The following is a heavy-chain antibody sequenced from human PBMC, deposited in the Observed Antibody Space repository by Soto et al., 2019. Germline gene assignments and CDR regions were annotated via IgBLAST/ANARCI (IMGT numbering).Heavy chain of an antibody. CDR3: ARAHPYYYHYGMDV. Sequence: SETLSLTCTVSGGSISSGGYYWSWIRQHPGKGLEWIGYIYYSGSTYYNPSLKSRVTISVDTSKNQFSLKLSSVTAADTAVYYCARAHPYYYHYGMDVWGPGTTGTVSS. CDR1: GGSISSGGYY. CDR2: IYYSGST. J-gene: IGHJ6*02. V-gene: IGHV4-31*03.